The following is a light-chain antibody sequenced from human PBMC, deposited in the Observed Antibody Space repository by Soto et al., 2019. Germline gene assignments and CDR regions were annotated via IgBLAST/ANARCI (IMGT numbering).Light chain of an antibody. CDR2: GAS. CDR1: QSININ. V-gene: IGKV3-15*01. Sequence: EIGMTQSPATLSVSPGERATLSCRASQSININLAWYQQKPGQAPRLLIYGASTRATGIPARFSGSGSGTEFTLTISSLQSEDFAVYYCQQYDYWPRTFGQGTKVDI. J-gene: IGKJ1*01. CDR3: QQYDYWPRT.